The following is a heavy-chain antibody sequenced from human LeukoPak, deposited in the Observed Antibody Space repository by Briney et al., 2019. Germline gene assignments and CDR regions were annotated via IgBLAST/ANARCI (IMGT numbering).Heavy chain of an antibody. J-gene: IGHJ4*02. CDR1: GYTLTELS. CDR2: FDPEDGAT. D-gene: IGHD5-12*01. V-gene: IGHV1-24*01. Sequence: EASVKVSCKVSGYTLTELSMHWVRQAPGKGLEWMGGFDPEDGATIYAQKFQGRVTMTEDTSTDTAYMELSSLRSEDTAVYYCATVVLYSGYYFDYWGQGTLVTASS. CDR3: ATVVLYSGYYFDY.